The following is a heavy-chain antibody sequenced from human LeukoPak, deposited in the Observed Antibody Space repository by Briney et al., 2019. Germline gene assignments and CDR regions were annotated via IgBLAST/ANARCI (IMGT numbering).Heavy chain of an antibody. Sequence: SETLSLTCAVYGGSFSGYYWSWIRQPPGKGLEWIGEINHSGSTNYNPSLKSRVTISVDTSKNQFSLKLRSVTAADTAVYYCARGGRTGYYYVADYWGQGTLVTVSS. J-gene: IGHJ4*02. CDR2: INHSGST. CDR1: GGSFSGYY. D-gene: IGHD3-22*01. CDR3: ARGGRTGYYYVADY. V-gene: IGHV4-34*01.